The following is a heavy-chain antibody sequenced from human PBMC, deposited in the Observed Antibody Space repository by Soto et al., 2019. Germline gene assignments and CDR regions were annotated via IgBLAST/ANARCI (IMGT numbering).Heavy chain of an antibody. CDR1: GFTFSSYG. CDR3: AKEGAGGYVFQYNDYYFDY. Sequence: GGSLRLSCAASGFTFSSYGMHWVRQAPGKGLEWVAVISYDGSNKYYADSVKGRFTISRDNSKNTLYLQMNSLRAEDTAVYYCAKEGAGGYVFQYNDYYFDYWGQGTLVTSPQ. CDR2: ISYDGSNK. D-gene: IGHD5-12*01. J-gene: IGHJ4*02. V-gene: IGHV3-30*18.